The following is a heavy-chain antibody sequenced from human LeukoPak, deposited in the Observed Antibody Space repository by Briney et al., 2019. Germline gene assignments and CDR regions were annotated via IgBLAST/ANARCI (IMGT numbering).Heavy chain of an antibody. CDR3: ARGGGADWFDP. D-gene: IGHD3-10*01. CDR2: INHSGST. J-gene: IGHJ5*02. Sequence: SETLSLTCAVYGGSFSGYYWSWIRQPPGKGLEWIGEINHSGSTNYNPSLKSRVTISVDTSKNQFSLKLSSVTAADTAVYYCARGGGADWFDPWGQGTLVTVSS. V-gene: IGHV4-34*01. CDR1: GGSFSGYY.